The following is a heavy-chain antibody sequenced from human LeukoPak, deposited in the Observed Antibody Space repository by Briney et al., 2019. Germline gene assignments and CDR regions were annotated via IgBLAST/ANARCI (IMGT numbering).Heavy chain of an antibody. CDR2: INPNSGGT. CDR1: GYTFTGYY. V-gene: IGHV1-2*02. D-gene: IGHD3-10*01. J-gene: IGHJ5*02. Sequence: ASVKVSCKASGYTFTGYYMHWVRQAPGQGLEWMGWINPNSGGTNYAQKFQGRVTMTRDTSISTAYMELSRLRSDDTAVYYCARPRGTMVRGVILFDRFDPWGQGTLVTVSS. CDR3: ARPRGTMVRGVILFDRFDP.